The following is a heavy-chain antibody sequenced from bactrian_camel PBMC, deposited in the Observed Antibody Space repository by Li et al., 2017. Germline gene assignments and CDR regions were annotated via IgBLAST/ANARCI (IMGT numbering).Heavy chain of an antibody. D-gene: IGHD6*01. Sequence: HVQLVESGGGLVQAGGSLRLSCEASGLPDIRYCMGWFRQAPGKEREGVASIDSDGTVKYADSVKGRFTISKDSAKNTLYLEMTNLKPEDTATYYCAADGDKVVAFFHKDVPDYNYQGRGTQVTVS. CDR1: GLPDIRYC. V-gene: IGHV3S6*01. J-gene: IGHJ4*01. CDR2: IDSDGTV.